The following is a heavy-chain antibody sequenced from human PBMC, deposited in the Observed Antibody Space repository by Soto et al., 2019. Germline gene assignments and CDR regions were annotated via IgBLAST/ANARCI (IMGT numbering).Heavy chain of an antibody. D-gene: IGHD6-19*01. V-gene: IGHV3-7*04. J-gene: IGHJ4*02. Sequence: EVQLVESGGGLVQPGGSLRLSCAASGFTFSSYWMSWVRQAPGKGLEWVAKIKQDGSEKYYVDSVKGRFTISRDNAKNSRYLQMNSLRAEDTAVYYWARAGQWLPPRYWGQGTLGTVSS. CDR2: IKQDGSEK. CDR3: ARAGQWLPPRY. CDR1: GFTFSSYW.